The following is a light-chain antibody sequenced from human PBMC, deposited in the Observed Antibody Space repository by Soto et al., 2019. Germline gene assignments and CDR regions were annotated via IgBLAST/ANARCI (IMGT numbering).Light chain of an antibody. CDR3: QQRSNWPLT. V-gene: IGKV3-11*01. CDR1: QSVSSL. CDR2: DAS. Sequence: EIVLTQSPATLSLSPGERATLSCRASQSVSSLLAWYQQKPGQAPRLLIYDASSRATGIPTRFSGSGSGTDFTLTISSLEPEVFAVYYCQQRSNWPLTFGGGTKVEIK. J-gene: IGKJ4*01.